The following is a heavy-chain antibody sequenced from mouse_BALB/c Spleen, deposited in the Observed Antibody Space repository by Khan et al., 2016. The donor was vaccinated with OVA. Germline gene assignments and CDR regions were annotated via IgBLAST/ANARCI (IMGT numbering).Heavy chain of an antibody. CDR1: GFTFSSFG. V-gene: IGHV5-17*02. CDR2: ISGDSSTI. J-gene: IGHJ2*01. CDR3: ARSYFYGYYFDQ. D-gene: IGHD1-1*01. Sequence: EVELVESGGGLVQPGGSRKLSCVASGFTFSSFGMHWVRQAPEKGMEGVAYISGDSSTIYYTDTVKGRFTISRDNPKKPLFLQMTSLRSEDIAIYYCARSYFYGYYFDQWGQGTTLTVSS.